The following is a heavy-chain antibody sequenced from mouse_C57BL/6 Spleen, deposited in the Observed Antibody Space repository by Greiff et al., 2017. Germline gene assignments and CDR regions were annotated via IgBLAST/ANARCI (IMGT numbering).Heavy chain of an antibody. J-gene: IGHJ2*01. CDR3: ARGTTVVAGFDY. CDR2: ISNGGGST. V-gene: IGHV5-12*01. CDR1: GFIFSDYY. D-gene: IGHD1-1*01. Sequence: EVQGVESGGGLVQPGGSLKLSCAASGFIFSDYYMYWVRQTPEKRLEWVAYISNGGGSTYYPDTVKGRFTISRDNAKHTLYLQMSRLKSEDTAMYYCARGTTVVAGFDYWGQGTTLTVSS.